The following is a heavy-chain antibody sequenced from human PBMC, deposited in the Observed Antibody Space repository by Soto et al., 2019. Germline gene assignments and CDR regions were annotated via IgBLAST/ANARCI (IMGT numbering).Heavy chain of an antibody. Sequence: GGSLRLSCAASGFTFSSYGMHWVRQSPGKGLEWVAVISYDGSNKYYADSVKGRFTISRDNSKNTLYLQMNSLGAEDTAVYYCAKDRGGGQWLANFDYWGQGTLVTVSS. D-gene: IGHD6-19*01. V-gene: IGHV3-30*18. CDR2: ISYDGSNK. CDR1: GFTFSSYG. J-gene: IGHJ4*02. CDR3: AKDRGGGQWLANFDY.